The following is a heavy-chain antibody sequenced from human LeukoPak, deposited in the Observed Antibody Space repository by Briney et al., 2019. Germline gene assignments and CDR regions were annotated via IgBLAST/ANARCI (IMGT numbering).Heavy chain of an antibody. J-gene: IGHJ6*04. V-gene: IGHV3-30*04. D-gene: IGHD3-10*02. Sequence: GSLRLSCAASGFTFSSYAMHWVRQAPGKGLEWVAVISYDGSNKYYADSVKGRFTISRDNAKNSLYLQMNSLRAEDTAVYYCAELGITMIGGVWGKGTTVTISS. CDR2: ISYDGSNK. CDR3: AELGITMIGGV. CDR1: GFTFSSYA.